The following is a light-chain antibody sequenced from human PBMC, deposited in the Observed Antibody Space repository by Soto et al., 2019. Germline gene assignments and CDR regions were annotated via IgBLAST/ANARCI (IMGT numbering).Light chain of an antibody. CDR3: QTWATGIQV. J-gene: IGLJ3*02. CDR2: VNSDGSH. CDR1: NGHSTYS. Sequence: QPVLTQSPSASASLGASVKLTCTLTNGHSTYSIAWHQLQPDKGPRYLMKVNSDGSHSKGDGIPDRFSGSSSGTERYLTIARLQSEDEADYYCQTWATGIQVFGGGTKLTVL. V-gene: IGLV4-69*01.